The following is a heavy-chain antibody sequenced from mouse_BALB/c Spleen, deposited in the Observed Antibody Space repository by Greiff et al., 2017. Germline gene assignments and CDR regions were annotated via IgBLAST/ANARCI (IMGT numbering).Heavy chain of an antibody. J-gene: IGHJ2*01. Sequence: EVKVVESGGGLVQPGGSRKLSCAASGFTFSSFGMHWVRQAPEKGLEWVAYISSGSSTIYYADTVKGRFTISRDNPKNTLFLQMTSLRSEDTAMYYCARSGDYDYFDYWGQGTTLTVSA. V-gene: IGHV5-17*02. D-gene: IGHD2-4*01. CDR2: ISSGSSTI. CDR1: GFTFSSFG. CDR3: ARSGDYDYFDY.